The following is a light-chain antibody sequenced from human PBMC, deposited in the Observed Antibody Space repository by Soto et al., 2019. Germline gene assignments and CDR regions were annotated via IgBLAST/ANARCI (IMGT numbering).Light chain of an antibody. Sequence: DIQMTQSPSSLSPSVGDGVNMSFRASQSISNYLNWYQQKPGKAPKLLIYASSLQSGVPSRFSGSGSGTDFTLTISSLQPEDFAAYYCQQSYSTPPINFGQGTRLEIK. CDR2: AS. CDR1: QSISNY. J-gene: IGKJ5*01. V-gene: IGKV1-39*01. CDR3: QQSYSTPPIN.